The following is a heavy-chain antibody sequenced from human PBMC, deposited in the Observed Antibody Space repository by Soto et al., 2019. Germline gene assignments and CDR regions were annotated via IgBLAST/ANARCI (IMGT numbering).Heavy chain of an antibody. J-gene: IGHJ1*01. Sequence: VSMRLSCAVSGFTFSSYAMSWVSQAPGKGLEWVSGISGSGDSTYYADSVKDRFTISRDNSKNTLYLQMNSLRAEDTAVYYCAKGVPGIAVAGTGYFQHWGQGTLVTVSS. V-gene: IGHV3-23*01. D-gene: IGHD6-19*01. CDR2: ISGSGDST. CDR3: AKGVPGIAVAGTGYFQH. CDR1: GFTFSSYA.